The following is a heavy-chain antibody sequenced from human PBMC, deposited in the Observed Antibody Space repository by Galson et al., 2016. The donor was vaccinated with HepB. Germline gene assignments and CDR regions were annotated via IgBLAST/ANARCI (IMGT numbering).Heavy chain of an antibody. D-gene: IGHD4-23*01. J-gene: IGHJ4*02. Sequence: TLSLTCSVSGGSISSGGYSWSWIRQPPGKGLEWFGYILDSGSTDYTPSLKRRVTISIGRSNNHFSLRLTSVTAADTAVYYCASALHYGGHYIDSWGQGTLVAVSS. CDR1: GGSISSGGYS. CDR3: ASALHYGGHYIDS. CDR2: ILDSGST. V-gene: IGHV4-30-2*01.